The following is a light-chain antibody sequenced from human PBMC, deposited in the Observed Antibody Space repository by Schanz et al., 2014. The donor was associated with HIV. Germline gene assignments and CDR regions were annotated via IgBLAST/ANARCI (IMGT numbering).Light chain of an antibody. CDR3: QSYDSSLPSSV. Sequence: QSVLTQPPSVSGAPGQRVAISCTGNSSNIGADYDVHWYQQLPGTAPKLLIYGNSNRPSGVPDRFSGSKSGTSASLAITGLQAEDEADYYCQSYDSSLPSSVFGGGTKLTVL. J-gene: IGLJ3*02. CDR2: GNS. CDR1: SSNIGADYD. V-gene: IGLV1-40*01.